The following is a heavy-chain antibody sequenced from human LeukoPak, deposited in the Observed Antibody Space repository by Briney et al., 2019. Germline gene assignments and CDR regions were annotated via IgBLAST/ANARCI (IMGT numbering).Heavy chain of an antibody. CDR1: GFTFSSYA. Sequence: PGGSLRLSCAASGFTFSSYAMSWVRQAPGKGLEWVSAISGSDGSTHYADSVKGRFTISRDNSKNTLYMQMNSLRAEDTAVYYCAKDGVLRGVIPIQLDYWGQGTLVTVSS. D-gene: IGHD3-10*01. CDR3: AKDGVLRGVIPIQLDY. V-gene: IGHV3-23*01. CDR2: ISGSDGST. J-gene: IGHJ4*02.